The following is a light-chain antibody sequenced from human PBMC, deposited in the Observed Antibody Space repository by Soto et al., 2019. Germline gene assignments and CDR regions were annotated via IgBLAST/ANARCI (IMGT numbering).Light chain of an antibody. V-gene: IGKV1-5*03. Sequence: DIQMTQSPSTLSASVGDRVTITCRASKSISSWLAWYQQKPGKAPKLLIYKASSLESGVPSRFSGSGSGTEFTLTISSLQPDDFATYYCQHYNSYPFTFGPGTQVDIK. J-gene: IGKJ3*01. CDR1: KSISSW. CDR2: KAS. CDR3: QHYNSYPFT.